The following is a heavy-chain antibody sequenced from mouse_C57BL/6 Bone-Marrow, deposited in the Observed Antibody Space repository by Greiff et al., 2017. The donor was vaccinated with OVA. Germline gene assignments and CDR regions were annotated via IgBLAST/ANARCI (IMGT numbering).Heavy chain of an antibody. V-gene: IGHV7-3*01. CDR2: IRNKPNGSTT. CDR3: ARYKGRVAVDYFDY. J-gene: IGHJ2*01. Sequence: EVKLMESGGGLVQPGDSLSLSCAASGFTFTNYYMSWVRQPPGKALEWLAFIRNKPNGSTTEYSASGKGRFTISRDNSQSILYLQMNALGAEDSATYYCARYKGRVAVDYFDYWGQGTALTVSS. D-gene: IGHD1-1*01. CDR1: GFTFTNYY.